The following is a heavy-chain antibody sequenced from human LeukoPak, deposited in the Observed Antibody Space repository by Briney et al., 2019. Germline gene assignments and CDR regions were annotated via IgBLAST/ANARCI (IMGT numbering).Heavy chain of an antibody. V-gene: IGHV3-74*01. J-gene: IGHJ6*03. CDR3: ASPRAGGRYFSHYYYMDV. Sequence: GGSLRLSCAASGFTFSTYWMHWVRQAPGEGLVWVSGLNSDGSITGYVDSVKGRFTISRDNAKNSLYLQMNSLRAEDTAVYYCASPRAGGRYFSHYYYMDVWGKGTTVTVSS. D-gene: IGHD6-19*01. CDR1: GFTFSTYW. CDR2: LNSDGSIT.